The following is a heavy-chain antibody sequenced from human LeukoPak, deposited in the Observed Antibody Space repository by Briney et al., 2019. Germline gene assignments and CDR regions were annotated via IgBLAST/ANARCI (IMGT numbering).Heavy chain of an antibody. CDR3: AKDLKGTTVTTYWFVY. J-gene: IGHJ4*02. D-gene: IGHD4-17*01. CDR1: GFTFSKYA. CDR2: ISGSGGNT. V-gene: IGHV3-23*01. Sequence: GGSLRLSCAASGFTFSKYAMTWARQAPGKGLEWVSGISGSGGNTYYADSVKGRFTISRDNAKDTLFLQMNSLRAEDTAVYYCAKDLKGTTVTTYWFVYWGRGTLVTVSS.